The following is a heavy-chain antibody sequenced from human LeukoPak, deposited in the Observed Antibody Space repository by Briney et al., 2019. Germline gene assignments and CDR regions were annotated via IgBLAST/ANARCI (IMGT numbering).Heavy chain of an antibody. V-gene: IGHV4-34*01. CDR2: IYHSGST. J-gene: IGHJ4*02. CDR1: GGSFSGHY. Sequence: SETLSLTCTVHGGSFSGHYWTWIRQSPEKGLEWIGEIYHSGSTNYNPSLKSRVTISVDTSKNQFSLKLSSVTAADTAVYYCARADWSGYYTRYYFDYWGQGTLVTVSS. D-gene: IGHD3-3*01. CDR3: ARADWSGYYTRYYFDY.